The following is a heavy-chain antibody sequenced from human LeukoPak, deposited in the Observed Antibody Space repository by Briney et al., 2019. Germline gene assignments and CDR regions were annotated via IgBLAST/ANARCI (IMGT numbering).Heavy chain of an antibody. J-gene: IGHJ5*02. Sequence: PSQTLSLTCTVSGGSISSGSYYWSWIRQPPGKGLEWIGSIYHSGSTYYNPSLKSRVTISVDTSKNQFSLKLSSVTAADTAVYYCARAGLRFLEWLDRPPRVHWFDPWGQGTLVTVSS. D-gene: IGHD3-3*01. CDR3: ARAGLRFLEWLDRPPRVHWFDP. V-gene: IGHV4-39*07. CDR1: GGSISSGSYY. CDR2: IYHSGST.